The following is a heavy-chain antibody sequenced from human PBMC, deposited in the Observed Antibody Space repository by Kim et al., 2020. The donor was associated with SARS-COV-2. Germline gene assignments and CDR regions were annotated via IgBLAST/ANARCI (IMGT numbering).Heavy chain of an antibody. Sequence: SETLSLTCTVSGGSISSGGYYWSWIRQHPGKGLEWIGYIYYSGSTYYNPSLKSRVTISVDTSKNQFSLKLSSVTAADTAVYYCAREGGDYSSSWFGYFDYWGQGTLVTVSS. CDR2: IYYSGST. CDR1: GGSISSGGYY. J-gene: IGHJ4*02. CDR3: AREGGDYSSSWFGYFDY. V-gene: IGHV4-31*03. D-gene: IGHD6-13*01.